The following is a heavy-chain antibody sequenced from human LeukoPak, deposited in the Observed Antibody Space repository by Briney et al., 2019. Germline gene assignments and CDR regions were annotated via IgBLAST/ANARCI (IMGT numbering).Heavy chain of an antibody. J-gene: IGHJ4*02. CDR2: IYYDGTP. D-gene: IGHD2-15*01. V-gene: IGHV4-39*07. CDR3: ARDAEGYCSGSSCYRTTFDY. CDR1: GGSISSYY. Sequence: SETLSLTCTVSGGSISSYYWGWIRQPPGKGLEWIGSIYYDGTPYYTPSLKSRVTISVDTSKNQVSLKMTSVTGADTAVYYCARDAEGYCSGSSCYRTTFDYWGQGTLVTVSS.